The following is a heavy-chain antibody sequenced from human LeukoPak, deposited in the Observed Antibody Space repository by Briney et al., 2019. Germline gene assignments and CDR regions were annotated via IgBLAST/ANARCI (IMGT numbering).Heavy chain of an antibody. V-gene: IGHV3-23*01. CDR2: LSGGGSGT. D-gene: IGHD3-22*01. CDR1: GFTFSSYA. Sequence: GYLRFSYAPSGFTFSSYAMSWVRQAPGKGLEWVAVLSGGGSGTYYADSVRGRFTISRDNSKNTVYLQMNSLRAEDTAIYYCAKAVGSSGYFSRDAFDIWGQGTMVTVSS. J-gene: IGHJ3*02. CDR3: AKAVGSSGYFSRDAFDI.